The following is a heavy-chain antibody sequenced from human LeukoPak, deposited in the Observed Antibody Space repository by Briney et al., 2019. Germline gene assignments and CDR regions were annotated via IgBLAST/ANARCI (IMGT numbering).Heavy chain of an antibody. J-gene: IGHJ4*02. CDR2: ISGSGDRT. CDR3: AKSGYNRFDY. V-gene: IGHV3-23*01. CDR1: GFTFSSSA. D-gene: IGHD5-24*01. Sequence: GGSLRLSCAASGFTFSSSAMNWVRQAPGKGLEWVSTISGSGDRTYYADSVKGRFTISRDNSKNTLYLQMNSLRAEDTAVYYCAKSGYNRFDYWGQGTLVTVSS.